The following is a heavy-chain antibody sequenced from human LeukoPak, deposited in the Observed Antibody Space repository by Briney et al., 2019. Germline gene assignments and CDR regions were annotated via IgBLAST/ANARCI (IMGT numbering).Heavy chain of an antibody. CDR1: GFTFSSYW. J-gene: IGHJ4*02. CDR2: ISSSGRTF. Sequence: GGSLRLSCAASGFTFSSYWMNWVRQAPGKGLEWVSYISSSGRTFYYADSVKGRFTISRDNGKNSLYLQMNSLRVEDTAVYYCARDSRGSSWFFDYWGQGALVTVSS. CDR3: ARDSRGSSWFFDY. V-gene: IGHV3-48*01. D-gene: IGHD6-13*01.